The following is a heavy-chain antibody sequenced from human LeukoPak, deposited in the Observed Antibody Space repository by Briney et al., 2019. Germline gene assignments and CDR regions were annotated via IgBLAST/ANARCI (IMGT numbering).Heavy chain of an antibody. CDR1: GYTFTAYL. J-gene: IGHJ3*02. CDR2: INPNGGGT. CDR3: ARDSVYYGGPGAPDI. D-gene: IGHD4-23*01. V-gene: IGHV1-2*02. Sequence: EASVTVSFKASGYTFTAYLMHWVRQAPGQGPGWMAWINPNGGGTNYAEKFQGRVTMTRDTSISTAYMALSRLSSDDTAIYYCARDSVYYGGPGAPDIWGQGTMVTVSS.